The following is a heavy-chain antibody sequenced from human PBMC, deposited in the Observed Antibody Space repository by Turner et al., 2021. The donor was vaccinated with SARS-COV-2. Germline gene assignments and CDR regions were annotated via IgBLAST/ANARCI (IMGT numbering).Heavy chain of an antibody. J-gene: IGHJ4*02. CDR1: GYTFTTYA. D-gene: IGHD2-21*01. CDR2: ISSYNGNT. CDR3: ARVLLCCGDCYGVDY. Sequence: QVQLVQSGAEVKKPGASVKVPCKASGYTFTTYAITWVRQAPGQGLEWMGWISSYNGNTNYAQKLQDRVTMTTDTSTSTAYMVLRSLRSDDTAVDYWARVLLCCGDCYGVDYWGQGTLVTVSS. V-gene: IGHV1-18*04.